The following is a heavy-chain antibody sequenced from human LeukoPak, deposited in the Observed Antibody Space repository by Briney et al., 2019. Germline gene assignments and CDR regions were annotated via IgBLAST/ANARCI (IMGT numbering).Heavy chain of an antibody. CDR3: AKDFFDSSSCYYFDY. CDR2: ISGSGGST. D-gene: IGHD2-2*01. CDR1: GFTFRTYA. Sequence: GGSLRLSCAASGFTFRTYAMSWVRQPPGKGLEWVSAISGSGGSTYYAESVKGRFTISRDNSKHTLYLETNSLRAVDTAVYYCAKDFFDSSSCYYFDYWGQGTLVTVSS. J-gene: IGHJ4*02. V-gene: IGHV3-23*01.